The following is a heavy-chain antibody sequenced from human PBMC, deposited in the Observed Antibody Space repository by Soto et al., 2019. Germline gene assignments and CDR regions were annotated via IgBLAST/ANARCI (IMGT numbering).Heavy chain of an antibody. V-gene: IGHV1-69*04. Sequence: ASVKVSCKASGYTFSNYGISWVRQAPGQGLEWMGRIIPILGIANYAQKFQGRVTITADKSTSTAYMELSSLRSEDTAVYYCEYFYYYYGMDVWGQGTTVTVSS. CDR3: EYFYYYYGMDV. CDR2: IIPILGIA. CDR1: GYTFSNYG. D-gene: IGHD2-2*01. J-gene: IGHJ6*02.